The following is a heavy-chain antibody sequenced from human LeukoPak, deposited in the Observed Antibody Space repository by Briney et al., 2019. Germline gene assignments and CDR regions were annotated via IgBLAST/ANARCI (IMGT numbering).Heavy chain of an antibody. J-gene: IGHJ4*02. D-gene: IGHD3-22*01. CDR1: GGSFSGYY. Sequence: SETLSLTCAVYGGSFSGYYWSWIRQPPGKGLEWIGEINHSGSTNYNPSLKSRVTISVDTSKNQFSLKLSSVTAADTALYYCAREKMQGSSGYYSHFDYWGQGTLVTVSS. CDR3: AREKMQGSSGYYSHFDY. V-gene: IGHV4-34*01. CDR2: INHSGST.